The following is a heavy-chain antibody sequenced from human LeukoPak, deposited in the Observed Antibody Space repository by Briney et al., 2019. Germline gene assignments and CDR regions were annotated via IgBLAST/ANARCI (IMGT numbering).Heavy chain of an antibody. CDR3: ARGPRYGSGNYYNNY. CDR2: INPNSGGT. D-gene: IGHD3-10*01. J-gene: IGHJ4*02. V-gene: IGHV1-2*02. CDR1: GFTFTGYY. Sequence: ASVKVSGKASGFTFTGYYIYWVRQAPGQGLEWMGWINPNSGGTNYALKFQGRVTMTRDTSISTAYMELSRLRSDDTAVYYCARGPRYGSGNYYNNYWGQGTLVTVSS.